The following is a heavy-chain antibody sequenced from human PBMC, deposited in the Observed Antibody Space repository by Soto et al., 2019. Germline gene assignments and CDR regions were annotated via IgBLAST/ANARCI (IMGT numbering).Heavy chain of an antibody. J-gene: IGHJ1*01. CDR3: AKDRGRGYYDSSGYPGYFQH. Sequence: GGSLRLSCAASGFTFDDYAMHWVRQAPGKGLEWVSLISWDGGSTYYADSVKGRFTISRDNSKNSLYLQMNSLRAEDTALYYCAKDRGRGYYDSSGYPGYFQHWGQGTLVTVSS. D-gene: IGHD3-22*01. CDR2: ISWDGGST. V-gene: IGHV3-43D*03. CDR1: GFTFDDYA.